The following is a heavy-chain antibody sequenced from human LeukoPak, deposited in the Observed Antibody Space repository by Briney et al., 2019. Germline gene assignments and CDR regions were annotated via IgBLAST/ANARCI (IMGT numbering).Heavy chain of an antibody. V-gene: IGHV4-59*01. Sequence: PSETLSLTCTVSGGSISSYYWSWIRQPPGKGLEWIGYIYYSGSANYNPSLKSRVTISVGTSKNQFSLKLSSVTAADTAVYYCARVGRGYGSGSRFDPWGQGTLVTVSS. CDR2: IYYSGSA. CDR1: GGSISSYY. J-gene: IGHJ5*02. D-gene: IGHD3-10*01. CDR3: ARVGRGYGSGSRFDP.